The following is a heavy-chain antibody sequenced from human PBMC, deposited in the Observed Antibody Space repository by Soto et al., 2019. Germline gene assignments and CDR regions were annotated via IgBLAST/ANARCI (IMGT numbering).Heavy chain of an antibody. J-gene: IGHJ4*02. D-gene: IGHD3-10*01. CDR2: INHSGST. V-gene: IGHV4-34*01. CDR3: ARGLYSYGSGSFLAFGY. Sequence: QVQLQQRGAGLLKPSETLSLTCAVDGGTFSGFYWTWIRQSPGKGLEWIGEINHSGSTNYNPSLENRVTISVETSKNQFSLTLSSVTAADTAVYYCARGLYSYGSGSFLAFGYWGQGTLVTVSS. CDR1: GGTFSGFY.